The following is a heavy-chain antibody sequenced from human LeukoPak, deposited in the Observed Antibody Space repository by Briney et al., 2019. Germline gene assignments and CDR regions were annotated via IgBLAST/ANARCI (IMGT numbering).Heavy chain of an antibody. CDR2: TNADESTT. J-gene: IGHJ6*02. CDR1: GFTSSRHW. D-gene: IGHD6-6*01. V-gene: IGHV3-74*01. Sequence: PGGSLRLSCAASGFTSSRHWMHWVRQAPGKGLVWVSRTNADESTTGYADSVKGRFTISRDNAKNTLYLQMNSLRAEDTAVYYCARGSSATGDYTMDVWGQGTTVTVSS. CDR3: ARGSSATGDYTMDV.